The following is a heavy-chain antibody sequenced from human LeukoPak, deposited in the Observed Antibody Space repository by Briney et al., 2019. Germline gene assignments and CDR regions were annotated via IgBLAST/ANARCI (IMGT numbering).Heavy chain of an antibody. CDR2: ISYDGSNK. CDR3: ARDRGGDGNWYFDL. CDR1: GFTFSSYG. D-gene: IGHD3-16*01. Sequence: GGSLRLSCAASGFTFSSYGMHWVRQAPGKGLEWVAVISYDGSNKYYADSVKGRFTISRDNSKNTLYLQMNSLRAEDTAVYYCARDRGGDGNWYFDLWGRGTLVTVSS. V-gene: IGHV3-30*03. J-gene: IGHJ2*01.